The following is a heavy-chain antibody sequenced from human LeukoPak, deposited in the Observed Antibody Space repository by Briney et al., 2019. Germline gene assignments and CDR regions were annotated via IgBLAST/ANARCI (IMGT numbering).Heavy chain of an antibody. CDR2: INPNSGGT. CDR3: AREPASSWPDDY. CDR1: GYTFTGYY. Sequence: ASVKVSCKASGYTFTGYYMHWVRQAPGQGLEWMGWINPNSGGTNYAQKFQGRVTMTRATSISTAYMELSRRRSDDTAVYYCAREPASSWPDDYWGQGTLVTVSS. D-gene: IGHD6-13*01. J-gene: IGHJ4*02. V-gene: IGHV1-2*02.